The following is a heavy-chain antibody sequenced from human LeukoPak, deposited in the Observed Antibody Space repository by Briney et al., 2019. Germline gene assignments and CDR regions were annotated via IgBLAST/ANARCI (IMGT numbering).Heavy chain of an antibody. CDR3: ARQTISRSYFGSAFDI. J-gene: IGHJ3*02. CDR2: IYPGDSDT. CDR1: GYSFTTYW. D-gene: IGHD1-26*01. V-gene: IGHV5-51*01. Sequence: GESLKISCKGSGYSFTTYWIGWVRQMPGKGLEWMGIIYPGDSDTRYSPSFQGQVTISADKSISTAYLQWSSLKASDTAMYYCARQTISRSYFGSAFDIWGQGTMVTVSS.